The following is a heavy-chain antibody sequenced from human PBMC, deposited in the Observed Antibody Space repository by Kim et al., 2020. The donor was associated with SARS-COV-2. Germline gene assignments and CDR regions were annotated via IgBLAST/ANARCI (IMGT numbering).Heavy chain of an antibody. CDR2: NGNT. V-gene: IGHV1-3*01. Sequence: NGNTKYSQKLQGRVTSTRDTSASTAYMELSRLRSEDTAVYYCARADWFDPWGQGTLVTVSS. J-gene: IGHJ5*02. CDR3: ARADWFDP.